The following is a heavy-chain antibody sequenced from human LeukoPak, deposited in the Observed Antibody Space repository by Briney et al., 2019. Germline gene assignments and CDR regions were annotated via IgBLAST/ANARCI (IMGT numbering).Heavy chain of an antibody. J-gene: IGHJ6*02. Sequence: GGSLRLSCAASGFTFSSYAMSWVRQAPGKGLEWVSVISGNGGTTYYADSVKGRFTISRDNSKNTLYLQMNSLRAEDTAVYYCARGTFGVVISPAYYYYGMDVWGQGTTVTVSS. D-gene: IGHD3-3*01. V-gene: IGHV3-23*01. CDR2: ISGNGGTT. CDR3: ARGTFGVVISPAYYYYGMDV. CDR1: GFTFSSYA.